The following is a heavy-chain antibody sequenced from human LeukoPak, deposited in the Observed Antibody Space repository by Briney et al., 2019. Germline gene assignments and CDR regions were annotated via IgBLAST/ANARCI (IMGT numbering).Heavy chain of an antibody. Sequence: SETLSLTCAVYGGSFSGYYWSWIRQPPGKGLEWIGEINHSGSTNYNPSLKSRVTISVDTSKNQFSLKLSSVTAADTAVYYCAGGRMIIGGYCTNGVCRGYMDVWGKGTTVTVSS. CDR2: INHSGST. CDR1: GGSFSGYY. CDR3: AGGRMIIGGYCTNGVCRGYMDV. J-gene: IGHJ6*03. D-gene: IGHD2-8*01. V-gene: IGHV4-34*01.